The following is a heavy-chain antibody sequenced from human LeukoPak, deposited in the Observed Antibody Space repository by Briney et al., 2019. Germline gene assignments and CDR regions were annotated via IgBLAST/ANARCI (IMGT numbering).Heavy chain of an antibody. D-gene: IGHD3-10*01. CDR2: ISSNGGKT. Sequence: GGSLRLSCAASGFTVSSNYMSWVRQAPGKGLEYVSTISSNGGKTNYANSVKGRFTISRDNSRDTLYLKMNSLRAEDTALYYCAKDISGYYGSGSFGNWFDPWGQGTLVTVSS. V-gene: IGHV3-64*01. CDR3: AKDISGYYGSGSFGNWFDP. CDR1: GFTVSSNY. J-gene: IGHJ5*02.